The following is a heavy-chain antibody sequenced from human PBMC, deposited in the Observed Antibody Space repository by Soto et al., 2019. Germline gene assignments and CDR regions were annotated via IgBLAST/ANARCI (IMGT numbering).Heavy chain of an antibody. CDR2: IKSKTDGGTT. CDR3: TTGYYGSGIDY. V-gene: IGHV3-15*01. Sequence: EVQLVESGGGLVKPGGSLRLSCAASEFTLSNAWMSWFRQAPGKGLEWVGRIKSKTDGGTTDYAAPVKGRFTISRDDSKNTLYLQMNSLKTEDTAVYYCTTGYYGSGIDYWGQGTLVTVSS. D-gene: IGHD3-10*01. J-gene: IGHJ4*02. CDR1: EFTLSNAW.